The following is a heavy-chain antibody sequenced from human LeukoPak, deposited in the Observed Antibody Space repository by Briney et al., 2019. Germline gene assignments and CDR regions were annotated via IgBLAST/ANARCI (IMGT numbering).Heavy chain of an antibody. CDR3: ARGGVDYDFWSGYYTGISWFDP. V-gene: IGHV4-59*01. CDR1: GGSISSYY. CDR2: IYYSGST. D-gene: IGHD3-3*01. J-gene: IGHJ5*02. Sequence: SETLSLTCTVSGGSISSYYWSWIRQPPGKGLEWIGYIYYSGSTNYNPSLKSRATISVDTSKNQFSLKLSSVTAADTAVYYCARGGVDYDFWSGYYTGISWFDPWGQGTLVTVSS.